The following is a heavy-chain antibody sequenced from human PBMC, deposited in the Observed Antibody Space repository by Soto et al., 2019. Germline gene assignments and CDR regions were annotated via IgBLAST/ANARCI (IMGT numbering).Heavy chain of an antibody. J-gene: IGHJ6*02. CDR2: ISYDGSNI. Sequence: QVQLVESGGGVVQPGRSLRLSCAASGFTCNNYAMNWVRQAPGTGLEWVAVISYDGSNIYYPDSVKGRFTFSRDNSKNTLDLQMHSLRPEDTAVYYCAREMAAPSDYSYGLDVWGQGTTVIASS. D-gene: IGHD6-13*01. V-gene: IGHV3-30-3*01. CDR3: AREMAAPSDYSYGLDV. CDR1: GFTCNNYA.